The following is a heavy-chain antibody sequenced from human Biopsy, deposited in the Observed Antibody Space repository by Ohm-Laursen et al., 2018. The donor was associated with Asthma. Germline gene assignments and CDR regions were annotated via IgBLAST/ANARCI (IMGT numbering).Heavy chain of an antibody. J-gene: IGHJ6*02. V-gene: IGHV3-7*01. CDR2: IKKDGSEE. Sequence: SLRLSCAAFGFTFNSYWMSWVRQAPGKGLEWVANIKKDGSEEYYVDSVKGRFTISRDNAKNSLFLRMNSLRAGDSAVYYCARGGYCTSPTCPWGRYATDVWGQGTTVTVSS. CDR1: GFTFNSYW. D-gene: IGHD2-8*01. CDR3: ARGGYCTSPTCPWGRYATDV.